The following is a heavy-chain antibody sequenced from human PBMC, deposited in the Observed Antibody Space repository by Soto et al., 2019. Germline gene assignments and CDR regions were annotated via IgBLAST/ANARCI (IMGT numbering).Heavy chain of an antibody. CDR1: GFTFSSYW. CDR3: ARGLPVVVVPAAIRVGYGMDV. D-gene: IGHD2-2*02. V-gene: IGHV3-7*01. J-gene: IGHJ6*02. Sequence: PGGSLRLSCAASGFTFSSYWMSWVRQAPGKGLEWVANIKQDGSEKYYVDSVKGRFTISRDNAKNSLYLQMNSLRAEDTAVYYCARGLPVVVVPAAIRVGYGMDVWGQGTTVTVS. CDR2: IKQDGSEK.